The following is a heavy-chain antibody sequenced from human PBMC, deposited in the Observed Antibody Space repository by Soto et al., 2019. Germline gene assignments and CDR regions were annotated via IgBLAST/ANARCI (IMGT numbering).Heavy chain of an antibody. Sequence: EVQLVESGGDSVQPGESLRLSCAATGFIVSTNYMNWVRQAPGKGLEWVSVIYSGGSTYYADSVKGRFTISRDNSKNTLYLQMNRLRAEDTAVYYCARDLKGSGWYKGFDSWGRGTRVTVSS. D-gene: IGHD6-19*01. CDR2: IYSGGST. J-gene: IGHJ4*02. CDR3: ARDLKGSGWYKGFDS. CDR1: GFIVSTNY. V-gene: IGHV3-66*01.